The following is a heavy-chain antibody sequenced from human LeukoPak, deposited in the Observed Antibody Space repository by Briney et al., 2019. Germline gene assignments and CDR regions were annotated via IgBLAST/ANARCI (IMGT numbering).Heavy chain of an antibody. CDR1: GFTFSSYS. CDR3: VRAHSSGWYYFDY. V-gene: IGHV3-21*01. Sequence: GGSLRLSCAASGFTFSSYSMNWVRQAPGKGREWVLSISSSSNYIYYADSVKGRFTISRDNAKNSLYLEMNSLKAEDPAVYSWVRAHSSGWYYFDYWGQGTLVTVSS. J-gene: IGHJ4*02. CDR2: ISSSSNYI. D-gene: IGHD6-19*01.